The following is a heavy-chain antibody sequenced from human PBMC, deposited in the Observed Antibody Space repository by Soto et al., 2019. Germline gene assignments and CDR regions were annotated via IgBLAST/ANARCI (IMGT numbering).Heavy chain of an antibody. D-gene: IGHD2-2*03. Sequence: SVKVSCKASGYTFTSYAIHWVRQAPGQRLEWMGWINAGTGDTKYSQKFQGRVTITRDTSATTAYMELSSLRSEDTAVYYCARPLGYCNSIKCWHVFDICGQGTMVTVSS. CDR2: INAGTGDT. J-gene: IGHJ3*02. CDR1: GYTFTSYA. V-gene: IGHV1-3*01. CDR3: ARPLGYCNSIKCWHVFDI.